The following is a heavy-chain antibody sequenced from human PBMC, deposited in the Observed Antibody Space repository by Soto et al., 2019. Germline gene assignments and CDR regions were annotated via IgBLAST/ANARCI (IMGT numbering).Heavy chain of an antibody. Sequence: GASVKVSCKASGYTSTSYGISWVRQAPGQGLEWMGWISAYNGNTNYAQKLQGRVTMTTDTSTSTVYMELRSLRSDDTAVYYCARASGSSYWFDPWGQGTLVTVS. CDR1: GYTSTSYG. V-gene: IGHV1-18*01. CDR2: ISAYNGNT. CDR3: ARASGSSYWFDP. D-gene: IGHD1-26*01. J-gene: IGHJ5*02.